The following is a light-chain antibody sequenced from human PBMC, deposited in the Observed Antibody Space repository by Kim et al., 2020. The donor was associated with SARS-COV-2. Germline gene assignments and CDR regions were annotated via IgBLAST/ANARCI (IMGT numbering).Light chain of an antibody. CDR3: AIWYSNTCV. V-gene: IGLV5-39*01. CDR2: YKSDSSK. Sequence: LTCTFSSSINVNIYGIYRCQQNPGRLPRFLLRYKSDSSKHQGSGVPGRFSGSKDGSTNAGLLSISGLQSEDEADYYCAIWYSNTCVFGGGTQLTVL. CDR1: SSINVNIYG. J-gene: IGLJ3*02.